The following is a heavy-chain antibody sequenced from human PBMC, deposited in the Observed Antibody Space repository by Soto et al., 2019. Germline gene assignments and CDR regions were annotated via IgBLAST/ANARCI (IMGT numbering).Heavy chain of an antibody. V-gene: IGHV3-23*01. CDR3: AKDRLMLTMVVVGAFDF. CDR2: ISGSGSTT. D-gene: IGHD3-22*01. Sequence: VQLLESGGGLVQPGGSLRLSCSASGFRFKHHSITWGRPAPGEGVEWVSGISGSGSTTHYADSVKGRFTISRDNSKDTLYLQMNSLRPEDTAVYYCAKDRLMLTMVVVGAFDFWGLGTMVTVSS. J-gene: IGHJ3*01. CDR1: GFRFKHHS.